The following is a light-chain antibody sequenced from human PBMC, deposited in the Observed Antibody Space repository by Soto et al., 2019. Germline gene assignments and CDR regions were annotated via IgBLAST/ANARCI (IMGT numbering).Light chain of an antibody. J-gene: IGKJ2*03. Sequence: DIVMTQSPPSLPVTPGEPASISCRSSQSLLHSNGYNFLDWYLQKPGQSPQLLIYLGSNRASGVPDRFSGSGSGTDFTLKISRVEAEDVGVYYCKKALQAPDSFGQGTKLE. CDR1: QSLLHSNGYNF. CDR3: KKALQAPDS. CDR2: LGS. V-gene: IGKV2-28*01.